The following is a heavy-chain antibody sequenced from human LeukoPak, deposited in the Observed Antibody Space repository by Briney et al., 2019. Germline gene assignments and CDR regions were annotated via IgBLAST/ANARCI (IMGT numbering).Heavy chain of an antibody. CDR3: ARQNTVTTWDWFDP. D-gene: IGHD4-17*01. V-gene: IGHV4-39*07. Sequence: SETLSLTCTVSGGSISSSSYYWGWIRQPPGKGLEWIGSIYYSGSTNYNPSLKSRVTISVDTSKNQFSLKLSSVTAADTAVYYCARQNTVTTWDWFDPWGQGTLVTVSS. CDR1: GGSISSSSYY. CDR2: IYYSGST. J-gene: IGHJ5*02.